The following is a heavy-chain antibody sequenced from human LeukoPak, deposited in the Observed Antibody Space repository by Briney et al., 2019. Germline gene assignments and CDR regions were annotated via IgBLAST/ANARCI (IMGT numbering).Heavy chain of an antibody. V-gene: IGHV3-74*01. CDR1: GFTYTNYW. D-gene: IGHD1/OR15-1a*01. Sequence: GGSLRLSCGASGFTYTNYWMHWIRQVSGKGPVWISRINPGATIIDYADFVKRRFTISRDNAKKLLFLHMRGLRVDDTALYYCAKDLSWNTADRWGQGTLVTVSS. CDR2: INPGATII. CDR3: AKDLSWNTADR. J-gene: IGHJ5*02.